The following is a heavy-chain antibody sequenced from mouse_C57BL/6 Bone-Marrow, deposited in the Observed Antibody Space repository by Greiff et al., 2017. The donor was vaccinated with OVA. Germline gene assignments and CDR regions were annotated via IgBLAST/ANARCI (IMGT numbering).Heavy chain of an antibody. CDR1: GYSITSGYY. CDR2: RSDDGSN. D-gene: IGHD4-1*01. J-gene: IGHJ2*01. CDR3: SRGLLYWDFDY. Sequence: EVQLQQSGPGLVKPSQSLSLTCSVTGYSITSGYYWNWIRQLPGNQLEWMGDRSDDGSNKYNPSLKNRISITSDTAKNQLFLSMNALNTEDATTYYCSRGLLYWDFDYWGQGTTRTVSS. V-gene: IGHV3-6*01.